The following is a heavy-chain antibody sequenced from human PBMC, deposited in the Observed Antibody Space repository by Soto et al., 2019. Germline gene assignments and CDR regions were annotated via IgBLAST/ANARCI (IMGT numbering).Heavy chain of an antibody. V-gene: IGHV3-9*01. CDR1: GFTFDDYA. CDR3: VKDESINWYSGHFRH. Sequence: LRLSCAASGFTFDDYAMHWIRQVPGKGLEWVSGINWNSGSIGYADSVKGRFAISRDNAKNSLHLQMNSLRAEDTAFYYCVKDESINWYSGHFRHWGQGTLVTVSS. D-gene: IGHD6-13*01. CDR2: INWNSGSI. J-gene: IGHJ1*01.